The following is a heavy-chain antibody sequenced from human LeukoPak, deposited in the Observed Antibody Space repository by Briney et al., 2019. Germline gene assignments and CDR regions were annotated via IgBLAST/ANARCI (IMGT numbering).Heavy chain of an antibody. D-gene: IGHD3-10*01. CDR1: GFTFSDYY. V-gene: IGHV3-21*01. Sequence: GGSLRLSCAASGFTFSDYYMNWVRQTPGKGLEWVSSISSSSSYIYYSDSVKGRFTISRDNAKNSLYLQMNSLRAEDTAVYYCARDYYGSGSLDYWGQGTLVTVSS. CDR3: ARDYYGSGSLDY. J-gene: IGHJ4*02. CDR2: ISSSSSYI.